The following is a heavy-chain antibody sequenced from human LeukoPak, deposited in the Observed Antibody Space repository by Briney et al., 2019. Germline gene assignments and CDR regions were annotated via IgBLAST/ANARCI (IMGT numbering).Heavy chain of an antibody. CDR2: MYSGGDT. V-gene: IGHV3-66*02. CDR1: GFTVSNNY. Sequence: GGSLRHSCVASGFTVSNNYMTWVRQAPGKGLEWVSLMYSGGDTDSADSVKGRFSISRDKYKNTLYLQMNNLRTEDTAVYYCARGLYYYGSGTFDPWGQGTLVTVSS. CDR3: ARGLYYYGSGTFDP. D-gene: IGHD3-10*01. J-gene: IGHJ5*02.